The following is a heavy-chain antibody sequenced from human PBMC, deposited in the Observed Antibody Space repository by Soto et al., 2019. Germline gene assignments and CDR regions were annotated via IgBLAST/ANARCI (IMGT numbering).Heavy chain of an antibody. Sequence: SETLSLTCTVSGGSISSYYWSWIRQPPGKGLEWIGYIYYSGSTNYNPSLKSRVTISVDTSKNQFSLKLSSVTAADTAVYYCARAIAAGTTFPWENWFDPWGQGTLVTVSS. J-gene: IGHJ5*02. CDR3: ARAIAAGTTFPWENWFDP. CDR2: IYYSGST. D-gene: IGHD6-13*01. CDR1: GGSISSYY. V-gene: IGHV4-59*01.